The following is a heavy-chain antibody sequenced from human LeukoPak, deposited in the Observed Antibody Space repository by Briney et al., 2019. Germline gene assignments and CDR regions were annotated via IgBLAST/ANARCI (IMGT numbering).Heavy chain of an antibody. Sequence: ASVKVSCKASGGTFSSYAISWVRQAPGQGLEWMGWINAGNGNTKYSQKFQGRVTITRDTSASTAYMELSSLRSEDTAVYYCARELRDILTGYSPGSAWFDPWGQGTLVTVSS. J-gene: IGHJ5*02. CDR3: ARELRDILTGYSPGSAWFDP. CDR2: INAGNGNT. CDR1: GGTFSSYA. V-gene: IGHV1-3*01. D-gene: IGHD3-9*01.